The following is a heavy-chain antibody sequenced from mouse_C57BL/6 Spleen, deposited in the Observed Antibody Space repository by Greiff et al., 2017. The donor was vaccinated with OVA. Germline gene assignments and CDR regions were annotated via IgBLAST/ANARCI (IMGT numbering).Heavy chain of an antibody. CDR3: TYYGSEGYFDV. CDR1: GFTFSDAW. Sequence: EVKLVESGGGLVQPGGSTKLSCAASGFTFSDAWVDWVRQSPEKGLEWVAEIRNKANNHATYYAESVKGRFTISRDDSKSSVYLQMNSLRAEDTGIYYCTYYGSEGYFDVWGTGTTVTVSS. D-gene: IGHD1-1*01. V-gene: IGHV6-6*01. J-gene: IGHJ1*03. CDR2: IRNKANNHAT.